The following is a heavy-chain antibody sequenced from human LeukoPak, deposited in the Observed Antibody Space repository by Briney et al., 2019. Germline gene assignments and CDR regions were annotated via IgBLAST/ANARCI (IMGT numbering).Heavy chain of an antibody. CDR1: GGSISSYY. CDR3: ARVVQAAAGDTHYYYMDV. J-gene: IGHJ6*03. CDR2: IYTSGST. D-gene: IGHD6-13*01. V-gene: IGHV4-4*07. Sequence: SETLSLTCTVSGGSISSYYWSWIRQPAGKGLEWIGRIYTSGSTNYNPSLKSRVTMSVDTSKNQFSLKLSSVTAADTAVYYCARVVQAAAGDTHYYYMDVWGKGTTVTVSS.